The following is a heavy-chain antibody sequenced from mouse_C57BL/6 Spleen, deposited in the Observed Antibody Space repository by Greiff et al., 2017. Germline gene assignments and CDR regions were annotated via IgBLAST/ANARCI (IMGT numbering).Heavy chain of an antibody. J-gene: IGHJ2*01. V-gene: IGHV1-19*01. CDR2: INPYNGGT. D-gene: IGHD1-1*01. CDR1: GYTFTDYY. Sequence: VQLQQSGPVLVKPGASVKMSCKASGYTFTDYYMNWVKQSHGKSLEWIGVINPYNGGTSYNQKFKGKATLTVDKSSSTAYMELNSLTSEDSAVYYCARATVVASYYFDYWGQGTTLTVSS. CDR3: ARATVVASYYFDY.